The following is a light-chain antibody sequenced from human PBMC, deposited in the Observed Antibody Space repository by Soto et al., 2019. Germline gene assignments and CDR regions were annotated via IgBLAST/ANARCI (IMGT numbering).Light chain of an antibody. V-gene: IGLV2-23*01. CDR1: SIDVGSYNL. Sequence: QSALTQPASVSGSPGQSITISCTGTSIDVGSYNLVSWYQQHPGKAPKLMIHEDTKRPSGVSNRFSGSKSGNTASLTISGLQAEDEADYYCCSYAGSSTFVFGTGTKVTVL. CDR3: CSYAGSSTFV. J-gene: IGLJ1*01. CDR2: EDT.